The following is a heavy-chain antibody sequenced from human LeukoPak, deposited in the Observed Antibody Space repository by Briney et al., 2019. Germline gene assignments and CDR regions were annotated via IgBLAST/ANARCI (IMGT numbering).Heavy chain of an antibody. CDR2: IKSKNVGETT. J-gene: IGHJ4*02. D-gene: IGHD4-23*01. V-gene: IGHV3-15*01. CDR3: TTGPGNSGY. CDR1: GLTFDNAR. Sequence: GGSLRLSCVVSGLTFDNARMSWVRQAPGKGLEWVCRIKSKNVGETTEYAAPVQGRFTISRDDSKNTVYLQMSNLKTEDTAVYYCTTGPGNSGYWGQGTLVTVSS.